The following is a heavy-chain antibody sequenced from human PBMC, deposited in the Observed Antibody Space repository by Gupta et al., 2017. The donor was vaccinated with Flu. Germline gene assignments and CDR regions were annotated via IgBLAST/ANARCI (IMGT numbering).Heavy chain of an antibody. Sequence: QVQLVQSGAEVKKPGASVKVSCKASGYTFTDYYMHWVRQAPGQGPEWMGWINPNSGDTNYAQKFQGRVTMTRDTSISTAYMDLTRLRSDDTAVYYCARDLILCSSTLCQQFPANWYSDLWGRGTLVTVSS. V-gene: IGHV1-2*02. CDR2: INPNSGDT. J-gene: IGHJ2*01. D-gene: IGHD2-2*01. CDR1: GYTFTDYY. CDR3: ARDLILCSSTLCQQFPANWYSDL.